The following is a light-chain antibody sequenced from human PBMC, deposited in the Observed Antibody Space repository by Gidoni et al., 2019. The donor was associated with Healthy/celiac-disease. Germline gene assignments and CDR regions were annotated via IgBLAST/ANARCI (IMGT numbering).Light chain of an antibody. V-gene: IGKV1-5*01. J-gene: IGKJ2*01. CDR3: QQYNSYPFT. CDR1: QSISSW. Sequence: EIQMTQSPSTLSASVGDRVTITCRASQSISSWLAWYQQKPGQAPKLLIYDASSWASGVPSRFSGSGSGTEFTLTISSLQPDDFATYYCQQYNSYPFTFGQGTKLEIK. CDR2: DAS.